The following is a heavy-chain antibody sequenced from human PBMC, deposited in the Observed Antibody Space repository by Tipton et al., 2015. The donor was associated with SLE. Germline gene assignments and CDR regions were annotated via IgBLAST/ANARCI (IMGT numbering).Heavy chain of an antibody. CDR2: INLNDGGT. CDR3: ARAPPSRHYYYMDV. J-gene: IGHJ6*03. Sequence: QLVQSGAEVKKPGASVKVSCKASGYIFTSDYMHWVRQAPGQGLEWMGIINLNDGGTTYAQNFQGRVTMTRDTSTSTVYMEMSSLRSEDTAVYYCARAPPSRHYYYMDVWGIGTTVTVSS. V-gene: IGHV1-46*01. CDR1: GYIFTSDY.